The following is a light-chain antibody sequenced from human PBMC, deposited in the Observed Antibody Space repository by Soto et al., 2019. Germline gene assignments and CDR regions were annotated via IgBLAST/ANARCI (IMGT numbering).Light chain of an antibody. V-gene: IGKV3-15*01. J-gene: IGKJ2*01. Sequence: EIVMTHSPATLSVSPGERATLSCRASHSVSSNLAWYQHKPGQAPRLLIYGASTRAHGIPARFIGSGSGTEFTLTISSLQSEDFAVYYCQQYDNWPPYTFGQGTKLEIK. CDR3: QQYDNWPPYT. CDR1: HSVSSN. CDR2: GAS.